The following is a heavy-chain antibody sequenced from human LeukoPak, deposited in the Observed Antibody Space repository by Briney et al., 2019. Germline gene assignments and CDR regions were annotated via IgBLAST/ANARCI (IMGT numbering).Heavy chain of an antibody. J-gene: IGHJ4*02. V-gene: IGHV6-1*01. D-gene: IGHD6-13*01. CDR2: TYYRSKWYN. CDR3: ARAQKSSSWTQDYLDY. CDR1: GDSVSSNSAA. Sequence: SQTLSLTCAISGDSVSSNSAAWNWFRQSPSRGLEWLGRTYYRSKWYNDYAVSVKSRITINPDTSKNQFSLQLNSVTPEDTAVYYCARAQKSSSWTQDYLDYWGQGALVTVSS.